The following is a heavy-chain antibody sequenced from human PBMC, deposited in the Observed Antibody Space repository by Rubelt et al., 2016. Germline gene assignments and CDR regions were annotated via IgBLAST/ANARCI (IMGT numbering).Heavy chain of an antibody. J-gene: IGHJ5*02. CDR2: IIHRGGST. D-gene: IGHD5-12*01. CDR3: ATRGS. Sequence: EVQLVESGGGLVQPGGSVRLSCAASGFTFSSYAMNWVRQAPGKGLEWVSIIHRGGSTFPADSGKGRFTISRDTSKNTLYLQMNSLRVEDTAVYYCATRGSWGQGTLVTVSS. CDR1: GFTFSSYA. V-gene: IGHV3-23*03.